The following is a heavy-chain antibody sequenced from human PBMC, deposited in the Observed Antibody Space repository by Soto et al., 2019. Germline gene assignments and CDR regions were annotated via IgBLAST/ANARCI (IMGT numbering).Heavy chain of an antibody. CDR1: GGTFSSYA. J-gene: IGHJ6*02. V-gene: IGHV1-69*12. CDR3: AQCLLGLTYDYGIDV. CDR2: IIPIFATA. Sequence: QGQLLQSGAEVKKPGSSVKVACKASGGTFSSYAINWVRQAPGQGLEWIGGIIPIFATADYAQKFQGRVMITANDSTSTAYMELSSLRSVDTAVYYCAQCLLGLTYDYGIDVWGQGTTVTVSS. D-gene: IGHD6-19*01.